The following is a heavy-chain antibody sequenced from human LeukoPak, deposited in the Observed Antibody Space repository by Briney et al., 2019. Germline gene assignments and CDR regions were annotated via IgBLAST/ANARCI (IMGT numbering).Heavy chain of an antibody. CDR3: AKDLWFSDFWSGYCPFDY. J-gene: IGHJ4*02. V-gene: IGHV3-23*01. CDR2: ISGSGGST. CDR1: GFTFSSYA. D-gene: IGHD3-3*01. Sequence: GGSLRLSRAASGFTFSSYAMSWVRQAPGKGLEWVSAISGSGGSTYYADSVKGRFTISRDNSKNTLYLQMNSLRAEDTAVYYCAKDLWFSDFWSGYCPFDYWGQGTLVTVSS.